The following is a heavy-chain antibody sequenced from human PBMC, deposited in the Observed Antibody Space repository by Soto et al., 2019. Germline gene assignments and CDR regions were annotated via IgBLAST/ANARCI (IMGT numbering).Heavy chain of an antibody. CDR1: GVTCSSYA. D-gene: IGHD3-10*01. CDR2: ISGSGGST. Sequence: EVKLLESVGGLVQPGGSLRLSCAATGVTCSSYAMSWVRQAPEKALLWVSSISGSGGSTYYADSVKGRFTTSRDNSENTRYLQMNSRRAEDTAVYYCAKGRNVDYNFDYWGQGTLVTVAS. J-gene: IGHJ4*02. CDR3: AKGRNVDYNFDY. V-gene: IGHV3-23*01.